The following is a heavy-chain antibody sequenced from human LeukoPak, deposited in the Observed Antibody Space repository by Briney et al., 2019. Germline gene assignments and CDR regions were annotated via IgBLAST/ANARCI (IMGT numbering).Heavy chain of an antibody. CDR1: GGSISGYY. CDR2: IYYSGRT. CDR3: ARAIKSSGWYAGGLFDY. D-gene: IGHD6-19*01. V-gene: IGHV4-59*01. J-gene: IGHJ4*02. Sequence: PSETLSLTCTVPGGSISGYYWSWIRQPPGKGLEWIGYIYYSGRTNYNPSLKSRVTISVDTSKNQFSLKLSSVTAADTAVYYCARAIKSSGWYAGGLFDYWGQGTLVTVSS.